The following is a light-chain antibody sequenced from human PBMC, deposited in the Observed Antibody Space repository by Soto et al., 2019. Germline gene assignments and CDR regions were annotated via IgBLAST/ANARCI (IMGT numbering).Light chain of an antibody. CDR3: QQRSDWPST. CDR2: DAS. Sequence: EIVLTQSPATLSLSPGERATLSCRASQSVSSYLVWYQQKPGQVPRLLIYDASNRATGIPARFGGSGSGTDFTLTISGIEPEDSAVYYCQQRSDWPSTFGGGTKVEIK. J-gene: IGKJ4*01. CDR1: QSVSSY. V-gene: IGKV3-11*01.